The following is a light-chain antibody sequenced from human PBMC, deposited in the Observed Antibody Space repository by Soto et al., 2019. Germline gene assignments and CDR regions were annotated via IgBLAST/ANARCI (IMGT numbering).Light chain of an antibody. Sequence: DIQMTQSPSTLSASVGDRVTITCRASQSISSWLAWYQQKPGKAPKLLIYDASSLESGVPSAFSRSGSGTDLTLTISTLQPDAFAAYYCQQYNRYCTLGQGTKVEIK. CDR3: QQYNRYCT. V-gene: IGKV1-5*01. J-gene: IGKJ1*01. CDR1: QSISSW. CDR2: DAS.